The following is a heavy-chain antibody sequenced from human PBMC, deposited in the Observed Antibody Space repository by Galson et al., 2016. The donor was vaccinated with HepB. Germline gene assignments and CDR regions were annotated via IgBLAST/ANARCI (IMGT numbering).Heavy chain of an antibody. V-gene: IGHV4-59*02. Sequence: SETLSLTCTVSGDSVSSYYWTWIRQPPGKGLEWIGYISYTGITNYNPSLKSRVTLSIDTSKNHFSLKLNSVTAADTAVYYCARGGSRFHCGGDCIFDYWGQGALVTVST. CDR2: ISYTGIT. CDR3: ARGGSRFHCGGDCIFDY. J-gene: IGHJ4*02. CDR1: GDSVSSYY. D-gene: IGHD2-21*02.